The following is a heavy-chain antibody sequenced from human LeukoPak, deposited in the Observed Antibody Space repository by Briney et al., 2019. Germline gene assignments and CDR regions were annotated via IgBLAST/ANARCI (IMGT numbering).Heavy chain of an antibody. CDR2: IYYSGST. D-gene: IGHD2-21*01. CDR1: GGSISSYY. V-gene: IGHV4-59*01. J-gene: IGHJ6*02. CDR3: ARGGDPHYGMDV. Sequence: SETLSLTRTVSGGSISSYYWSWIRQPPGKGLEWIGNIYYSGSTNYNPSLRSRVTISVDTSKNQCPLKLSSVTAADTAVYYCARGGDPHYGMDVWGQGTTVTVSS.